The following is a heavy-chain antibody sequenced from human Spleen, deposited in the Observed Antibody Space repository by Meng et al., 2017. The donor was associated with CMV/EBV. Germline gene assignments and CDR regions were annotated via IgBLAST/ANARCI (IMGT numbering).Heavy chain of an antibody. CDR2: ISGNGDYI. D-gene: IGHD2-2*01. CDR1: FSDYC. CDR3: ARPHLGYCSSTSCYNYFDD. J-gene: IGHJ4*02. V-gene: IGHV3-11*01. Sequence: FSDYCMGWVRQPPGKGLEWVSYISGNGDYIHIADSVKGRFSISRDNTKSTLYLQVNSLRAGDTAVYYCARPHLGYCSSTSCYNYFDDWGQGTLVTVSS.